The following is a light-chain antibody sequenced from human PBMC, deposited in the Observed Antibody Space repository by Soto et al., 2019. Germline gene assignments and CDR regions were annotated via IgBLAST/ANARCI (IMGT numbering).Light chain of an antibody. CDR3: QRYNNWPPIT. CDR2: GAS. Sequence: DIVLTQSPGTLSLSPGERATLSCRASQSVSSGYLAWYQQKPGQAPRLLIYGASNRATGIPDRFSGSGSGTEFTLTISSLQSEDFAVYYCQRYNNWPPITFGQGTRLEIK. CDR1: QSVSSGY. J-gene: IGKJ5*01. V-gene: IGKV3-20*01.